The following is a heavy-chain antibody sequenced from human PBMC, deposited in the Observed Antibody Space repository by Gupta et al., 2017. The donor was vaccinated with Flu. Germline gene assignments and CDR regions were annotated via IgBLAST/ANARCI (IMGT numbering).Heavy chain of an antibody. J-gene: IGHJ6*02. D-gene: IGHD6-6*01. CDR3: AGTRIAARPRTYYYYGMDV. V-gene: IGHV1-69*06. CDR2: IIPIFGTA. CDR1: GGTFSSYA. Sequence: QVQLVQSGAEVKKPGSSVKVSCKASGGTFSSYAISWVRQAPGQGLEWMGGIIPIFGTANYAQKFQGRVTITADKSTSTAYMELSSLRSEETAVYYCAGTRIAARPRTYYYYGMDVWGQGTTVTVSS.